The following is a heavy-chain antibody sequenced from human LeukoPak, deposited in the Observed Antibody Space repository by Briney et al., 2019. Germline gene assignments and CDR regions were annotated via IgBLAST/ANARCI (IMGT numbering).Heavy chain of an antibody. CDR1: GFTFDDYA. D-gene: IGHD6-13*01. CDR3: AKEGLQPFFDY. Sequence: GRSLRLSCAASGFTFDDYAMHWVRHAPGKGLEWVSGISWNSGSIGYADSVKGRFTISRDNSKNTLYLQMNSLRAEDTAVYYCAKEGLQPFFDYWGQGTQVTVSS. CDR2: ISWNSGSI. V-gene: IGHV3-9*01. J-gene: IGHJ4*02.